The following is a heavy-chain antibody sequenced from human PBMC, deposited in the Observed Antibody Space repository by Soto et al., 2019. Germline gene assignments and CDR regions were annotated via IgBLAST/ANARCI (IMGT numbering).Heavy chain of an antibody. CDR2: ISVSGATR. CDR3: ARFFGSGFDY. J-gene: IGHJ4*02. V-gene: IGHV3-48*01. D-gene: IGHD6-19*01. Sequence: EVQLVESGGGLVQPGGSLRLSCVASGFTFSTDTMNWVRQAPGKGLEWVAHISVSGATRYYADSVKGRFTISRDNAKTSLYLQMESLRSEDTAVYYCARFFGSGFDYWGQGRLVTVSS. CDR1: GFTFSTDT.